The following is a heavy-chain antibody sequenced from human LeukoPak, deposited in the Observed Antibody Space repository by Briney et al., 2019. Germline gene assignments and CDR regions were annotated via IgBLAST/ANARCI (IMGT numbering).Heavy chain of an antibody. CDR2: INPSGGST. CDR1: GYTFTSYY. J-gene: IGHJ4*02. Sequence: ASVKVSCKASGYTFTSYYMHWVRQAPGQGLEWMGIINPSGGSTSYAQKFQGRVTMTRDTSTSTVYMELNSLRDEDTAVYYCARITGIEAAGDYWGQGTLVTVSS. D-gene: IGHD6-25*01. CDR3: ARITGIEAAGDY. V-gene: IGHV1-46*01.